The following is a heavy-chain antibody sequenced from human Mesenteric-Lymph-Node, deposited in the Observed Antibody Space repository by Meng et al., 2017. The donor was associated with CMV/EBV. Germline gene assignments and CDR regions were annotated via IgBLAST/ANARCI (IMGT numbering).Heavy chain of an antibody. J-gene: IGHJ4*02. V-gene: IGHV3-9*01. CDR3: TKDASGSYYEFQH. CDR1: GFIFDAYA. Sequence: GGSLRLSCVASGFIFDAYAMHWVRQGPGKGLEWVAGIRWSGDSSDYADSVKGRVTISRDNAKNSLYLEMNSLRGEDTAFYYCTKDASGSYYEFQHWGQGTLVTVSS. D-gene: IGHD3-10*01. CDR2: IRWSGDSS.